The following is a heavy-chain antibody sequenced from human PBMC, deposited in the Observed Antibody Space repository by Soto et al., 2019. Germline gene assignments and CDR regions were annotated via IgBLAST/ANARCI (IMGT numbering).Heavy chain of an antibody. V-gene: IGHV4-59*08. D-gene: IGHD3-22*01. Sequence: SETLSLTCTVSGGSISSYYWGWIRQSPGKGLEWIGYIYYTGTTKYNPSLKGRVTISVDSSKNQFSLKLDSVTAADTAVYYCARLGGYYQAFDSWGQGTLVTVSS. CDR3: ARLGGYYQAFDS. J-gene: IGHJ4*02. CDR2: IYYTGTT. CDR1: GGSISSYY.